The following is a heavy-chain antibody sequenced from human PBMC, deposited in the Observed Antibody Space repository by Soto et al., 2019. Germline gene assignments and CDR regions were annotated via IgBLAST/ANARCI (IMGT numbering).Heavy chain of an antibody. CDR1: GYTFTSSY. CDR3: ARDWGGDYPLYYFDY. D-gene: IGHD4-17*01. J-gene: IGHJ4*02. V-gene: IGHV1-46*01. Sequence: ASVKVSCKASGYTFTSSYLHWVRQAPGQGLEWMGLINPSGTSTSYAQKFQGRVTMTRDTSTSTVYMELSSLRSEDTAVYYCARDWGGDYPLYYFDYWGQRTLVTVSS. CDR2: INPSGTST.